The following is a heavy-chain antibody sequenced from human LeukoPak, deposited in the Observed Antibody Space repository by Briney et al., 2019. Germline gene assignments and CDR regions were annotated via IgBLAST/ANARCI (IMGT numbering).Heavy chain of an antibody. Sequence: GGSLRLSCAASGFTFRSFGMHSVRQAPGKGLEWVAFIRFDGSNQYYADSVKGRFTISRDNSNNTLFLQMNSLRVDDTAVYFCAKGYGESHFDSWGQGTLVTVSS. J-gene: IGHJ4*02. V-gene: IGHV3-30*02. CDR2: IRFDGSNQ. CDR3: AKGYGESHFDS. CDR1: GFTFRSFG. D-gene: IGHD4/OR15-4a*01.